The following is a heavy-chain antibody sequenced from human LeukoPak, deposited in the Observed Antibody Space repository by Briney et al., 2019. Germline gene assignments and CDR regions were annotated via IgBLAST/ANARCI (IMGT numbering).Heavy chain of an antibody. V-gene: IGHV3-21*01. J-gene: IGHJ4*02. Sequence: GGSLRLSCAASGFTFSSYWMNWVRQAPGKGLEWVSSISSSSSYIYYADSVKGRFTISRDNAKNSLYLQMNSLRAEDTAVYYCARGAHSGSYSFDYWGQGTLVTVSS. D-gene: IGHD1-26*01. CDR2: ISSSSSYI. CDR3: ARGAHSGSYSFDY. CDR1: GFTFSSYW.